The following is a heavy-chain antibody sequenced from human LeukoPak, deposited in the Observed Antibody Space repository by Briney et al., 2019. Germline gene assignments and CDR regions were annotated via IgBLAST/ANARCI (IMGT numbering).Heavy chain of an antibody. J-gene: IGHJ3*02. CDR1: GFTFSSYE. CDR3: ARVCSSTSCPEGAFDI. V-gene: IGHV3-48*03. D-gene: IGHD2-2*01. Sequence: GGSLRLSCAASGFTFSSYEMNWVRQAPGKGLERVSYISSSGSTIYYADSVKGRFTISRDNAKNSLYLQMNSLRAEDTAVYYCARVCSSTSCPEGAFDIWGQGTMVTVSS. CDR2: ISSSGSTI.